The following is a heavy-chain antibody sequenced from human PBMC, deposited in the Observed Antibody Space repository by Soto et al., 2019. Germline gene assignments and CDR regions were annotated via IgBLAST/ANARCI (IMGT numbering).Heavy chain of an antibody. CDR2: IYYSGST. Sequence: QVQLQESGPGLVKPSQTLSLTCTVSGGSISSGGYYWSWIRQHPGKGLEWIGYIYYSGSTYYIPSLKSRVTISVDKSKNQFSLKLSSVTAADTAVYYCARVPVVVPAAELNWFDPWGQGTLVTVSS. CDR1: GGSISSGGYY. J-gene: IGHJ5*02. V-gene: IGHV4-31*03. D-gene: IGHD2-2*01. CDR3: ARVPVVVPAAELNWFDP.